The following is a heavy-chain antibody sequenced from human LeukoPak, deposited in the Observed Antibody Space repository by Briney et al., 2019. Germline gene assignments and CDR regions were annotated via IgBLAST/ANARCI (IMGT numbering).Heavy chain of an antibody. CDR3: AGSGSYEDDAFDI. D-gene: IGHD1-26*01. V-gene: IGHV3-21*01. J-gene: IGHJ3*02. CDR2: ISSSSSYI. CDR1: GFTFSSYS. Sequence: PGGSLRLSCAASGFTFSSYSMNWVRQAPGKGLEWVSSISSSSSYIYYADSVKGRFTISRDNAKNSLYLQMNSLRAEDTAVYYCAGSGSYEDDAFDIWGRGTMVTVSS.